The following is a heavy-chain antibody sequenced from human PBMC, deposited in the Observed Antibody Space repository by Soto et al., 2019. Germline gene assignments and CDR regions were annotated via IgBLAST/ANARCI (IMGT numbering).Heavy chain of an antibody. V-gene: IGHV4-39*01. J-gene: IGHJ4*02. Sequence: QLQLQESGPGLVKPSETLSLTCTVSGGSISSSSYYWGWIRQPLGKGLEWIGNIYYSGSTYYNPSLKSRVTISVDTSKTHYSLKLSSVTAADTAVYYCAGHGPLSNYWNQLDYGGQGTLVTVSS. CDR3: AGHGPLSNYWNQLDY. CDR1: GGSISSSSYY. D-gene: IGHD4-4*01. CDR2: IYYSGST.